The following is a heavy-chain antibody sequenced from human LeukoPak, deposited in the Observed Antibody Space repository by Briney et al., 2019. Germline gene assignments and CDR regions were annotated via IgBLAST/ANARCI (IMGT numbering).Heavy chain of an antibody. CDR1: GGSISSGSYY. J-gene: IGHJ5*02. CDR2: IYTSGST. Sequence: PSETLSLTSTVSGGSISSGSYYWDWIRQPAWKGLEWIGRIYTSGSTNYNPSLKSRVTISVDTSKNQFSLKLSSVTAADTAVYYCARGESAGYCSSTSCSHWFDPWGQGTLVTVSS. D-gene: IGHD2-2*01. V-gene: IGHV4-61*02. CDR3: ARGESAGYCSSTSCSHWFDP.